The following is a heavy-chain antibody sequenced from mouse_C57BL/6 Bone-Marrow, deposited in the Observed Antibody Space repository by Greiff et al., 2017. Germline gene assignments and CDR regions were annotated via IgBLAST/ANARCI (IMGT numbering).Heavy chain of an antibody. Sequence: VQLQQSGAELVRPGASVTLSCKASGYTFTDYEMHWVKQTPVHGLEWIGAIDPEPGGTAYNQKFKGKAILTADKSSSTAYMELRSLTSEDSAGYYCTRGDYDYAWFAYWGQGTLVTVSA. CDR3: TRGDYDYAWFAY. CDR1: GYTFTDYE. V-gene: IGHV1-15*01. J-gene: IGHJ3*01. CDR2: IDPEPGGT. D-gene: IGHD2-4*01.